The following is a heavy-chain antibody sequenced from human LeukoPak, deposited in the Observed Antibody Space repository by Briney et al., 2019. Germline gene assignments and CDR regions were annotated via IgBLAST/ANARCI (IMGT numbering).Heavy chain of an antibody. V-gene: IGHV1-69*06. CDR3: ARGSVVRGVILTSGFDY. J-gene: IGHJ4*02. D-gene: IGHD3-10*01. CDR1: GGTFSSYA. Sequence: SVKVSCKASGGTFSSYAISWVRQAPGQGLEWMGRIIPIFGTANYAQKFQGRVTITADKSTSTAYMELSSLRSEDTAVYYCARGSVVRGVILTSGFDYWGQGTLVTVSS. CDR2: IIPIFGTA.